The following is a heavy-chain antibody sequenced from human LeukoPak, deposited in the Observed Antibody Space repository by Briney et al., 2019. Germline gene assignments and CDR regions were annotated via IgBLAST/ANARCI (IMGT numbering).Heavy chain of an antibody. D-gene: IGHD2-8*02. J-gene: IGHJ4*02. V-gene: IGHV3-23*01. CDR3: AKVKLVPPSALFDY. Sequence: PGGSLRLSCAASGLTFSSYAMSWVRQAPGKGLEWVSAISGSGGSTYYADSVKGRFTISRDNSKNTLYLQMNSLRAEDTAVYYCAKVKLVPPSALFDYWGQGTLVTVSS. CDR1: GLTFSSYA. CDR2: ISGSGGST.